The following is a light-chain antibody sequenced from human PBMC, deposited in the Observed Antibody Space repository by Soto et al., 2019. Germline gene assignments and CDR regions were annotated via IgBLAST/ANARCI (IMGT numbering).Light chain of an antibody. CDR3: QHLDSYST. V-gene: IGKV1-9*01. CDR1: QGISSY. J-gene: IGKJ5*01. CDR2: AAS. Sequence: DIQLTQSPSFLSASVGDRVTITCRASQGISSYLAWYQQKPGKAPKLLNYAASTLQSGVPSRFSGSGSGTEFTLTLSSLQPEDFATYYCQHLDSYSTFGQGTRLEIK.